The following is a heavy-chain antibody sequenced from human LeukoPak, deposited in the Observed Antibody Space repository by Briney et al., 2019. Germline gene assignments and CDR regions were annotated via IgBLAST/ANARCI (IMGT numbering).Heavy chain of an antibody. D-gene: IGHD5-18*01. CDR1: GSTFSSYA. CDR2: VSGSGGST. Sequence: GGSLRLSCAASGSTFSSYAMSWVGQAPGKGLDWVSSVSGSGGSTYYADSVKGRFTISRDNSKNTLYLQMKSLRAEDTAVYYCNTAMVTLDYWGQGTLVTVFS. V-gene: IGHV3-23*01. CDR3: NTAMVTLDY. J-gene: IGHJ4*02.